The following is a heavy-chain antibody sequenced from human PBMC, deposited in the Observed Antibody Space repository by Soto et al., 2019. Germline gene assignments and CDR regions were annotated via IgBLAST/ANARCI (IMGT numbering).Heavy chain of an antibody. J-gene: IGHJ6*03. V-gene: IGHV4-59*01. CDR2: IYYSGST. CDR3: ASLKRDYDILTGYYTVYYMYV. D-gene: IGHD3-9*01. Sequence: SETLSLTCTVSGGSISSYCWSWIRQPPGKGLEWIGYIYYSGSTNYNPSLKSRVTISVDTSKNQFSLKLSSVTAADTAVYYCASLKRDYDILTGYYTVYYMYVWGKGTSVTVSS. CDR1: GGSISSYC.